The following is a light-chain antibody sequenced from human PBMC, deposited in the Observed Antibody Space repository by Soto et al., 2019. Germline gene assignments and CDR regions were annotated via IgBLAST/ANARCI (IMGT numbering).Light chain of an antibody. CDR2: GGT. V-gene: IGLV1-40*01. Sequence: HSVMKRPPAVSGAPGQRVSISCTESSANIVAGYGVHWDQQRPGTAPKLLIVGGTILPSGVPDRFSASTSGTSASLAITGLHAEDEGDYYCQSYDSTLSARYVFGTGTKVTVL. CDR3: QSYDSTLSARYV. J-gene: IGLJ1*01. CDR1: SANIVAGYG.